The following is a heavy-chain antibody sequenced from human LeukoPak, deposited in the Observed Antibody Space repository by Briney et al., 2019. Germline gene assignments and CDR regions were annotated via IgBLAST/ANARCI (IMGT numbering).Heavy chain of an antibody. CDR1: GFTFSSYG. Sequence: GGSLRLSCAASGFTFSSYGMHWVRQAPGKGLEWVAVIWYDGSNKYYADSVKGRFTISRDNSKDTLYLQMNSLRAEDTAVYYCARDFYVGSGSYYIGYWGQGTLVTVSS. D-gene: IGHD3-10*01. J-gene: IGHJ4*02. CDR2: IWYDGSNK. CDR3: ARDFYVGSGSYYIGY. V-gene: IGHV3-33*01.